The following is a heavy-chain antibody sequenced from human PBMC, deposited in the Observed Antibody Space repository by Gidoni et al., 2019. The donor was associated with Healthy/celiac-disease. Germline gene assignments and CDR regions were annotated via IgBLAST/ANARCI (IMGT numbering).Heavy chain of an antibody. CDR1: GFTFSSYS. D-gene: IGHD3-22*01. Sequence: EVQLVESGGGLVKPGGSLRLSCAASGFTFSSYSMNWVRQAPGKGLEWVSSISSSSSYIYYADSVKGRFTISRDNAKNSLYLQMNSLRAEDTAVYYCARAAPGSQYYDSSGYYGFDYWGQGTLVTVSS. V-gene: IGHV3-21*01. J-gene: IGHJ4*02. CDR3: ARAAPGSQYYDSSGYYGFDY. CDR2: ISSSSSYI.